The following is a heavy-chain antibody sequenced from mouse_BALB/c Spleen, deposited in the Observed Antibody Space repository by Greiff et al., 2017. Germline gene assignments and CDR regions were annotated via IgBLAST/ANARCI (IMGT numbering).Heavy chain of an antibody. CDR2: INPSTGYT. CDR1: GYTFTSYW. Sequence: VQLQESGAELAKPGASVKMSCKASGYTFTSYWMHWVKQRPGQGLEWIGYINPSTGYTEYNQKFKDKATLTADKSSSTAYMQLSSLTSEDSAVYYCANRGITAYYAMDYGGQGTAVTGSS. J-gene: IGHJ4*01. D-gene: IGHD2-4*01. V-gene: IGHV1-7*01. CDR3: ANRGITAYYAMDY.